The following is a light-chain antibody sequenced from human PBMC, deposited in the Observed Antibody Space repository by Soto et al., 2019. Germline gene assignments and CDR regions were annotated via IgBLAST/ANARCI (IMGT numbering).Light chain of an antibody. CDR2: KAS. CDR1: QTISSW. CDR3: QHYNSYSEA. J-gene: IGKJ1*01. V-gene: IGKV1-5*03. Sequence: DIQMTQSTSILSGSVGDRVTITCRASQTISSWLAWYQQKPGKAPKLLVYKASTLKSGVPSRFSGSGSGTEFTLTISSLQPDDFATYYCQHYNSYSEAFGQGTKVDIK.